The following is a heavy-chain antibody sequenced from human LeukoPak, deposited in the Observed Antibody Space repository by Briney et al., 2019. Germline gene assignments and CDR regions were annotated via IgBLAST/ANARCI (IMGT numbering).Heavy chain of an antibody. CDR1: GYTFTGYY. D-gene: IGHD3-3*01. Sequence: GASVKVSCKASGYTFTGYYMHWVRQAPGQGLEWMGWINPNSGGTNYAQKFQGRVTMTRDTSISTAYMELSRLRSDDTAVYYCARDGYYDPEEDAFDIWGQGTMVTVSS. J-gene: IGHJ3*02. CDR2: INPNSGGT. V-gene: IGHV1-2*02. CDR3: ARDGYYDPEEDAFDI.